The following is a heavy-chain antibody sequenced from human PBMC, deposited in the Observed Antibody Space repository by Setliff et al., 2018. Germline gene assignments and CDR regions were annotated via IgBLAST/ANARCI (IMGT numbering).Heavy chain of an antibody. CDR3: ARGLDVCGGGACYTDGPYYFDY. CDR2: INHSGST. CDR1: GGSFSDYY. D-gene: IGHD2-21*02. V-gene: IGHV4-34*01. J-gene: IGHJ4*02. Sequence: SETLSLTCAVYGGSFSDYYWSWIRQSPGKGLEWIGEINHSGSTNYNPSLKSRVTISVDTSKNQFSLKLSSVAAADTAVYYCARGLDVCGGGACYTDGPYYFDYWGLGTLVTVSS.